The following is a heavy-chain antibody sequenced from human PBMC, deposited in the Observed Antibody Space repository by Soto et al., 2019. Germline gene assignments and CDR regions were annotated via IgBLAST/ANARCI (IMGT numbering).Heavy chain of an antibody. Sequence: ASLKVSCNSSGYTFTNYYIHWVRQAPGQGLEWVAISNPSGTITRIAHKFQDRVTLTRDTSTSTAYMDLSSLRSEDPAVYYCARDNVGFDVWGTQGTRLDXWGQGTMV. V-gene: IGHV1-46*01. CDR1: GYTFTNYY. CDR2: SNPSGTIT. J-gene: IGHJ3*02. D-gene: IGHD1-1*01. CDR3: ARDNVGFDVWGTQGTRLDX.